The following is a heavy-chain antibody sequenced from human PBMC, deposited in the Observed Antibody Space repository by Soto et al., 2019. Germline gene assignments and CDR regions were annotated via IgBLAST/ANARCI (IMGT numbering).Heavy chain of an antibody. CDR1: GYTFTTYG. V-gene: IGHV1-18*01. Sequence: QVKLVKSGAEVKKPGASVKVSCKASGYTFTTYGISWVRQAPGQGLEWMGWINAYNGNTNYAKKLQGRVTMTTDTSTSTAYMELRSLRSDDTAVYYCAIDPVAGTYFDYWGQGTLVTVSS. CDR2: INAYNGNT. CDR3: AIDPVAGTYFDY. D-gene: IGHD6-19*01. J-gene: IGHJ4*02.